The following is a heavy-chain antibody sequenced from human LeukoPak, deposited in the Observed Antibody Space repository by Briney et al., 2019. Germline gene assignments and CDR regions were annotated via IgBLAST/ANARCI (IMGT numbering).Heavy chain of an antibody. CDR3: ARHSCASSTACSAYFQH. CDR2: IYYSGST. J-gene: IGHJ1*01. D-gene: IGHD2-2*01. Sequence: SETLSLTCTVSGGSIGSYYWSWIRQPPGKGLEWIGYIYYSGSTDYNPSLKSRVTISVHTSKKQFSLKLSSVTAADTAVYYCARHSCASSTACSAYFQHWGQGTLVTVSS. V-gene: IGHV4-59*08. CDR1: GGSIGSYY.